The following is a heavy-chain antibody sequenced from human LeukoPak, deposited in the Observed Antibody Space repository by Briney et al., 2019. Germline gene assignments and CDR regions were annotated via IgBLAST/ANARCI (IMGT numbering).Heavy chain of an antibody. CDR2: ISSSSSYT. CDR1: GFTFSDYY. J-gene: IGHJ4*02. Sequence: GGSLRLSCAASGFTFSDYYMSWIRQAPGKGLEWVSYISSSSSYTDYADSVKGRFTISRDNAKNSLYLQMNSLRAEDTAVYYCARESYQLLGFGYYFDYWGQGTLVTVSS. D-gene: IGHD2-2*01. CDR3: ARESYQLLGFGYYFDY. V-gene: IGHV3-11*06.